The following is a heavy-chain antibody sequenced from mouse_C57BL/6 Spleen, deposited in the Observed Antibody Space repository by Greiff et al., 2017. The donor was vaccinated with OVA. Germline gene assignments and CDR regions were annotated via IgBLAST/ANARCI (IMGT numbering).Heavy chain of an antibody. V-gene: IGHV1-76*01. CDR2: IYPGSGNT. D-gene: IGHD1-1*01. CDR3: ARGDYYYGSRDYFDY. Sequence: VMLVESGAELVRPGASVKLSCKASGYTFTDYYINWVKQRPGQGLEWIARIYPGSGNTYYNEKFKGKATLTAEKSSSTAYMQLSSLTSEDSAVYFCARGDYYYGSRDYFDYWGQGTTLTVSS. CDR1: GYTFTDYY. J-gene: IGHJ2*01.